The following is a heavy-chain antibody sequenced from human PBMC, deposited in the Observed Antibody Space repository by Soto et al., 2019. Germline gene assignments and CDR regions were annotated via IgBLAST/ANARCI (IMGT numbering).Heavy chain of an antibody. J-gene: IGHJ4*02. CDR1: GGSVSSGSYY. D-gene: IGHD3-22*01. Sequence: SETLSLTCTVSGGSVSSGSYYWSWIRQPPGKGLEWIGYIYYSGSTNYNPSLKSRVTISVDTSKNQFSLKLSSVTAADTAVYYCARETSSGYYPYFDYWGQGTLVTVSS. CDR2: IYYSGST. V-gene: IGHV4-61*01. CDR3: ARETSSGYYPYFDY.